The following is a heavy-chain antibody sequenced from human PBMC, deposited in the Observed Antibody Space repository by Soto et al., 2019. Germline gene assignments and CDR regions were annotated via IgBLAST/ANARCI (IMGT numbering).Heavy chain of an antibody. Sequence: QVQLVQSGAEVKKPGASVKVSCKASGYTFTGYHMHWVRQAPGQGLEWMGWINPNSGGTNYAQKFQGRVTMTRDTAISPAYMEVSRLRSDDTAVYYCARDMRFYDSGTYDIAKDAFDVWGQGPMVTVAS. CDR2: INPNSGGT. CDR3: ARDMRFYDSGTYDIAKDAFDV. D-gene: IGHD3-22*01. V-gene: IGHV1-2*02. CDR1: GYTFTGYH. J-gene: IGHJ3*01.